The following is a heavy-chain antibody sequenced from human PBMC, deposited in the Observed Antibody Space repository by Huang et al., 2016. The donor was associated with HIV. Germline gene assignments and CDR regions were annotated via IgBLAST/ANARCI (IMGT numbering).Heavy chain of an antibody. J-gene: IGHJ4*02. CDR1: GGSFSDYY. CDR2: INHSGST. Sequence: QVQLQQWGAGLLKPSETLSLTCAVYGGSFSDYYWSWIRQPPGKGLEWIGEINHSGSTNYNPSRKSRVTIAVDTSKNQFSLKLSSGTAADTTVYYCASSRWILGPYFDCWGQGTLVTVSS. D-gene: IGHD5-18*01. V-gene: IGHV4-34*01. CDR3: ASSRWILGPYFDC.